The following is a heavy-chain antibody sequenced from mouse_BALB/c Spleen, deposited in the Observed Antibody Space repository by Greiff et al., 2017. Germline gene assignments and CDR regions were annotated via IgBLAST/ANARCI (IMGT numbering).Heavy chain of an antibody. Sequence: LEESGAELMKPGASVKISCKATGYTFSSYWIEWVKQRPGHGLEWIGEILPGSGSTNYNEKFKGKATFTADTSSNTAYMQLSSLTSEDSAVYYCARRTARATFAYWGQGTLVTVSA. CDR2: ILPGSGST. CDR1: GYTFSSYW. J-gene: IGHJ3*01. CDR3: ARRTARATFAY. D-gene: IGHD3-2*01. V-gene: IGHV1-9*01.